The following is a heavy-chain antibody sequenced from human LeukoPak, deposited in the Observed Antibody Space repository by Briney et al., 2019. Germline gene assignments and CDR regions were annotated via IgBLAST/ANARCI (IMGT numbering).Heavy chain of an antibody. Sequence: GGSLRLSCEASGFTFSRYWMHWVRQAPGKGLEWVSRINGDGSFTNYADSVKGRFTISRDNAKNTLYLQMNSLRAEDTAVYFCSRDSIEDDCGDYVGDYWGQGTLVTVSS. D-gene: IGHD4-17*01. CDR2: INGDGSFT. CDR3: SRDSIEDDCGDYVGDY. CDR1: GFTFSRYW. V-gene: IGHV3-74*01. J-gene: IGHJ4*02.